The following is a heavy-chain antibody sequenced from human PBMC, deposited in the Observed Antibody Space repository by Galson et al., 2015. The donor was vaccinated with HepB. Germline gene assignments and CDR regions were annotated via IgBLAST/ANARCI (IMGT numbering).Heavy chain of an antibody. Sequence: SLRLSCAASGFTFSSYAMSWVRQAPGKGLEWVSAISGSGGSTYYADSVKGRFTISRDNSKNTLYLQMNSLRAEDTAVYYCAKWGMKYSYGRDFDYWGQGTLVTVSS. CDR1: GFTFSSYA. CDR2: ISGSGGST. V-gene: IGHV3-23*01. CDR3: AKWGMKYSYGRDFDY. J-gene: IGHJ4*02. D-gene: IGHD5-18*01.